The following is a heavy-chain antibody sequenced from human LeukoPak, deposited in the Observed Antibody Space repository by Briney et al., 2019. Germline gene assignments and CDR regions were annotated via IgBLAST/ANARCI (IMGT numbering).Heavy chain of an antibody. V-gene: IGHV3-43*01. CDR2: ISWDGGST. Sequence: GGSLRLSCAASGFTFDDYTMHWVRHAPGKGLEWVSLISWDGGSTYYADSVKGRFTISRDNSKNSLYLQMNSLRAEDTAVYYCAKDIVGATLYYFDYWGQGTLVTVSS. CDR1: GFTFDDYT. J-gene: IGHJ4*02. CDR3: AKDIVGATLYYFDY. D-gene: IGHD1-26*01.